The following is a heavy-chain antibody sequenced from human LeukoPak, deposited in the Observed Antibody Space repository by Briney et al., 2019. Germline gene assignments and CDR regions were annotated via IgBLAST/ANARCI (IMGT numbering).Heavy chain of an antibody. CDR2: IIPIFGTA. J-gene: IGHJ5*02. V-gene: IGHV1-69*06. Sequence: SVKVSCKASGGTFSSYAISWVRQAPGQGLEWMGGIIPIFGTANYAQKFQGRVTITADKSTSTAYMELSSLRSEDTAVYYCARTTVVVVPAAIFNWFDPWGQGTLVTVSP. CDR3: ARTTVVVVPAAIFNWFDP. CDR1: GGTFSSYA. D-gene: IGHD2-2*02.